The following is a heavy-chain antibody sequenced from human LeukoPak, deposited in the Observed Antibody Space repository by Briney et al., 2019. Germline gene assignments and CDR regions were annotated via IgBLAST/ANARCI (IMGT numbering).Heavy chain of an antibody. CDR1: RFSFFRYR. V-gene: IGHV3-7*01. CDR2: IKEDGSEK. Sequence: GGSLRLSCAVSRFSFFRYRMSWVRQAPGKGLEWVASIKEDGSEKNYVDSVKGRFTISRDNAKNSLYLQMNSLRAEDTAVYYCAELGITMIGGVWGKGTTVTISS. CDR3: AELGITMIGGV. D-gene: IGHD3-10*02. J-gene: IGHJ6*04.